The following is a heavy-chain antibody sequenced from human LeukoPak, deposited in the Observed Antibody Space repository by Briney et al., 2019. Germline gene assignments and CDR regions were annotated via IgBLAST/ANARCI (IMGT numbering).Heavy chain of an antibody. CDR2: ITGSGATT. Sequence: GGSLRLSCAASGFTFSGYAMSWVRQAPGKGREGVSLITGSGATTYYADSLRGRFTVSRDNSKNTLYPQMNSLRAEDTAVYFCAKGDCGGTCLLIDNWGQGTLVTVSS. CDR1: GFTFSGYA. CDR3: AKGDCGGTCLLIDN. V-gene: IGHV3-23*01. J-gene: IGHJ4*02. D-gene: IGHD2-15*01.